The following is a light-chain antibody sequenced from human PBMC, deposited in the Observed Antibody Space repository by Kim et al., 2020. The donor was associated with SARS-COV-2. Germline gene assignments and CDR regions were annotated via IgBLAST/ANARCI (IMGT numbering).Light chain of an antibody. Sequence: RQTATLPCPGNSNNVGNQGAAWLQQHQGHPPKLLSYRNNNRPSGISERLSASRSGNTASLTITGLQPEDEADYYCSVWDSSLSAWVFGGGTQLTVL. CDR1: SNNVGNQG. V-gene: IGLV10-54*01. CDR3: SVWDSSLSAWV. CDR2: RNN. J-gene: IGLJ3*02.